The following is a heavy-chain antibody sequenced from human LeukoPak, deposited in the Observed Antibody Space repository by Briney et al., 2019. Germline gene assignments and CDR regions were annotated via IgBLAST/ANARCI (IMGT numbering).Heavy chain of an antibody. CDR2: IYTSGST. CDR1: GGSISSGSYY. CDR3: ARVDGSCSGGSCPSGNWFDP. D-gene: IGHD2-15*01. V-gene: IGHV4-61*02. J-gene: IGHJ5*02. Sequence: SETLSLTCTVSGGSISSGSYYWSWIRQPAGRGLEWIGRIYTSGSTNYNPSLKSRVTISVDTSKNQFSLKLSSVTAADTAVYYCARVDGSCSGGSCPSGNWFDPWGQGTLVTVSS.